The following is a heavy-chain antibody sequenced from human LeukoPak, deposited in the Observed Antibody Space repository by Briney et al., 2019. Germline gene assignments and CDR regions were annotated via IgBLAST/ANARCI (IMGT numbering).Heavy chain of an antibody. CDR1: GGSISTSSHY. V-gene: IGHV4-61*01. Sequence: SETLSLTCTVSGGSISTSSHYWGWIRQPPGKGLEWIGYIYYSGSTNYNPSLKSRVTISVDTSKNQFSLKLSSVTAADTAVYYCAREAAAGPVFDYWGQGTLVTVSS. D-gene: IGHD6-13*01. J-gene: IGHJ4*02. CDR2: IYYSGST. CDR3: AREAAAGPVFDY.